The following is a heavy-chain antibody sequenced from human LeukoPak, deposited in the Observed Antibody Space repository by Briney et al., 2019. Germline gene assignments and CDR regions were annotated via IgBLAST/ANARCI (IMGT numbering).Heavy chain of an antibody. J-gene: IGHJ6*03. CDR2: IYYSGST. CDR3: ARLEFTIFGLYYYYYMDV. Sequence: SETLSLTCTVSGGSISSYYWSWIRQPPGKGLEWIGYIYYSGSTNYNPSLKSRVTISVDASKNQFSLKLSSVTAADTAVYYCARLEFTIFGLYYYYYMDVWGKGTTVTVSS. D-gene: IGHD3-3*01. CDR1: GGSISSYY. V-gene: IGHV4-59*08.